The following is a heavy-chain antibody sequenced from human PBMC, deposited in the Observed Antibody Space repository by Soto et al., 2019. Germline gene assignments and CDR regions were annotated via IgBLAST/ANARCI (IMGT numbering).Heavy chain of an antibody. CDR3: ARAAAPPYYYGMDV. CDR1: GFTFSSYS. J-gene: IGHJ6*02. CDR2: TSSSSSYI. D-gene: IGHD6-13*01. Sequence: PGGSLRLSCAASGFTFSSYSMNWVRQAPGKGLEWVSSTSSSSSYIYYADSVKGRFTISRDNAKNSLYLQMNSLRAEDTAVYYCARAAAPPYYYGMDVWGQGTTVTVSS. V-gene: IGHV3-21*01.